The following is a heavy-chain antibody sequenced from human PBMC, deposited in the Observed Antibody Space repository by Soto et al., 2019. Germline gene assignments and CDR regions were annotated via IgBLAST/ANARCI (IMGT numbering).Heavy chain of an antibody. CDR1: GFTFSNAW. J-gene: IGHJ3*02. CDR2: IKSKTDGGTT. V-gene: IGHV3-15*07. D-gene: IGHD2-21*02. Sequence: GGSLRLSCAASGFTFSNAWMNWVRQAPGKGLEWVGRIKSKTDGGTTDYAAPVKGRFTISRDDSKNTLYLQMNSLKTEDTAVYYCNTDSSWVTEPDAFDIWGQGTMVTVSS. CDR3: NTDSSWVTEPDAFDI.